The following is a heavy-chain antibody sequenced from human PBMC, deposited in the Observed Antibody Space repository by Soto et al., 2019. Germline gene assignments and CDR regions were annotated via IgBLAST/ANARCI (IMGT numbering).Heavy chain of an antibody. CDR1: GGTFSSYT. V-gene: IGHV1-69*08. J-gene: IGHJ4*03. D-gene: IGHD3-10*01. CDR2: IIPILGIA. CDR3: ARDRGRTSGV. Sequence: QVQLVQSGAEVKKPGSSVKVSCKSSGGTFSSYTISWVRQAPGQGLEWMGRIIPILGIANYAQTFQGRVKINGAKSPSTTYLELSSLRSEDTAGYYCARDRGRTSGVWGQGTLVTVSS.